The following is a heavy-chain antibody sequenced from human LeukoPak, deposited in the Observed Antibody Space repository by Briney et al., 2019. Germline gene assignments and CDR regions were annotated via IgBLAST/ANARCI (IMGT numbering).Heavy chain of an antibody. D-gene: IGHD6-13*01. J-gene: IGHJ4*02. CDR3: ARGDSGPTYNSNWYETDH. Sequence: ASVKVSCKASGYSLTTSALSWVRQAPGKGLEWMGWINANTGNPTYALGFTGRFVLSLDTSVSTAYLQISSLKAEDTAVYYCARGDSGPTYNSNWYETDHWGQGTLVTVSS. CDR2: INANTGNP. CDR1: GYSLTTSA. V-gene: IGHV7-4-1*02.